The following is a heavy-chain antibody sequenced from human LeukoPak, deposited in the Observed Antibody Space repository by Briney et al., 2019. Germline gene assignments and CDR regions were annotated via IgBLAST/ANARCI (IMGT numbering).Heavy chain of an antibody. CDR1: GFTLSSYA. CDR2: ISGRGGST. D-gene: IGHD2-15*01. V-gene: IGHV3-23*01. J-gene: IGHJ4*02. Sequence: PGGSLRPSFAASGFTLSSYAMSWVRQAPGKGLEGVSAISGRGGSTYYADSVKGRFTISRDNAETTLYLQMNSLSAEDTAVYYCAKALLKITGVVAANYNYWGPGRLVTVSS. CDR3: AKALLKITGVVAANYNY.